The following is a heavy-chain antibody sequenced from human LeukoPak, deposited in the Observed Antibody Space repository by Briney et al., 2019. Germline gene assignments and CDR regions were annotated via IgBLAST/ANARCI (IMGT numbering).Heavy chain of an antibody. Sequence: ASVKVSCKASGYTFTVYYMHWVRQAPGQGLEWMGRINPNIGDTSHAQQFQGRVTMTRDTSISTAYMELSSLRSDDTAVYYCARDQDYSNNIDSWGQGTLVTVSS. J-gene: IGHJ4*02. CDR1: GYTFTVYY. CDR3: ARDQDYSNNIDS. V-gene: IGHV1-2*06. CDR2: INPNIGDT. D-gene: IGHD4-11*01.